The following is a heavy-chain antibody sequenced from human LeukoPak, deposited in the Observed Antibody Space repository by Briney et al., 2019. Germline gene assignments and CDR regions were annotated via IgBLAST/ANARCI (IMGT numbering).Heavy chain of an antibody. CDR2: IYPGDSDT. CDR3: ARYCSGGSCYSGFDY. CDR1: GYSFSNYW. V-gene: IGHV5-51*01. J-gene: IGHJ4*02. D-gene: IGHD2-15*01. Sequence: PGESLKISCKGSGYSFSNYWIGWVRQMPGKGLEWMGIIYPGDSDTRYSPSFQGQVTMSADKSISTAYSQWSSLKASDTAMYYCARYCSGGSCYSGFDYWGQGALVTVSS.